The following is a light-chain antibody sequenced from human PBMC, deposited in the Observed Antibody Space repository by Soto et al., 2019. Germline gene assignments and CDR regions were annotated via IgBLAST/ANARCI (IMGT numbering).Light chain of an antibody. CDR2: KAS. CDR1: QTISSW. V-gene: IGKV1-5*03. J-gene: IGKJ1*01. Sequence: DSQMAQSPSALSGSVGDRVTMTSRASQTISSWLAWYQQKPGKAPKLLIYKASTLKSGVPSRFSGSGSGTEFTLTISSLQPDDFATYYCQHYNSYSEAFGQGTKVDIK. CDR3: QHYNSYSEA.